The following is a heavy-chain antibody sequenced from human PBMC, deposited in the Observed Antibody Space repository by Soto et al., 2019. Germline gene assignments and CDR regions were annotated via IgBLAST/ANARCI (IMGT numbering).Heavy chain of an antibody. CDR1: GFSLTTYRVG. CDR2: IYWDDSK. Sequence: QITLKESGPTLVKPTQTLTLTCTFSGFSLTTYRVGVGWIRQPPGEALEWLAVIYWDDSKTYRPSLESRLTITKDTSKNQVALTMTNMDSLDTATYYCADAYGGRSLYWGQGTLVTISS. J-gene: IGHJ4*02. CDR3: ADAYGGRSLY. V-gene: IGHV2-5*02. D-gene: IGHD1-26*01.